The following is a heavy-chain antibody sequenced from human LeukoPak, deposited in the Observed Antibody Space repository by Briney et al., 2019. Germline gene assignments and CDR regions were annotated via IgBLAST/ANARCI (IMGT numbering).Heavy chain of an antibody. CDR2: INPNSGGT. Sequence: ASVKVSCKASGYTFTGYYMHWVRQAPGQGLEWMGWINPNSGGTNYAQKFQGRVTMTRDTSISTAYMELSRLRSDDTAVYYCARDYGDYVLAPFDYWGQGTLVTVSS. J-gene: IGHJ4*02. CDR3: ARDYGDYVLAPFDY. D-gene: IGHD4-17*01. CDR1: GYTFTGYY. V-gene: IGHV1-2*02.